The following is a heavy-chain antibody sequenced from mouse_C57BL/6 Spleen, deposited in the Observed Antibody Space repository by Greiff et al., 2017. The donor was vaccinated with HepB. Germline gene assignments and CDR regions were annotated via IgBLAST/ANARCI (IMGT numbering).Heavy chain of an antibody. CDR2: ISSGGDYI. Sequence: EVKLVESGEGLVKPGGSLKLSCAASGFTFSSYAMSWVRQTPEKRLEWVAYISSGGDYIYYADTVKGRFTISRDNARNTLYLQMSSLKSEDTAMYYCTRAITTVLATDAMDYWGQGTSVTVSS. CDR1: GFTFSSYA. CDR3: TRAITTVLATDAMDY. J-gene: IGHJ4*01. V-gene: IGHV5-9-1*02. D-gene: IGHD1-1*01.